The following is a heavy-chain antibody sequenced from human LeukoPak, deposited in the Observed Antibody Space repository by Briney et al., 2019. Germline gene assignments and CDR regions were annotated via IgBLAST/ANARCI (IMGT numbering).Heavy chain of an antibody. CDR2: IYHSGST. D-gene: IGHD6-6*01. CDR1: GGSISSGGYY. CDR3: ARDWGSSFLGAFDI. V-gene: IGHV4-30-2*01. Sequence: SETLSLTCTVSGGSISSGGYYWSWIRQPPGKGLELIGYIYHSGSTYYNPSLKRRVPISVDSSKNQFSLKLSSVTAADTAVYYCARDWGSSFLGAFDIWGQGTMVTVSS. J-gene: IGHJ3*02.